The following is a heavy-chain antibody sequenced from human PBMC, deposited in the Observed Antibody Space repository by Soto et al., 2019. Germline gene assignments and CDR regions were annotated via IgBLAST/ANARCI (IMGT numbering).Heavy chain of an antibody. CDR1: GYTLTELS. CDR3: ATVGNSGYALGAFDI. V-gene: IGHV1-24*01. Sequence: GASVKVSCKVSGYTLTELSMHWVRQAPGKGLEWMGGFDPEDGETIYAQKFQGRVTMTEDTSTDTAYMELSSLRSEDTAVYYCATVGNSGYALGAFDIWGQGPMVTVSS. J-gene: IGHJ3*02. CDR2: FDPEDGET. D-gene: IGHD5-12*01.